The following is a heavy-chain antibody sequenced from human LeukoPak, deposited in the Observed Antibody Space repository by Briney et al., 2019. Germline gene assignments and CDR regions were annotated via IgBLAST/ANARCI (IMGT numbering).Heavy chain of an antibody. D-gene: IGHD6-6*01. CDR3: ARHSSAARPNFDY. Sequence: PSETLSLTCTASGGSISGSNYYWGWIRQPPGKGREWIGSIYYSGTTYYNPSRKSRVTIAVDTSKNQFSLEVTSMTAADTAVYYCARHSSAARPNFDYWGQGTLVPVSS. CDR2: IYYSGTT. V-gene: IGHV4-39*01. CDR1: GGSISGSNYY. J-gene: IGHJ4*02.